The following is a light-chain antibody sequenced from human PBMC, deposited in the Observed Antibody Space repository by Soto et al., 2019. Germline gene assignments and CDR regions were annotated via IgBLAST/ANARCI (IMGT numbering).Light chain of an antibody. CDR2: EVS. Sequence: QSALTQPPSASGSPGQSVTISCTGTSSDVGGYKYVSWYQQHPGKAPKLMIYEVSKRPSGVPDRFSGSKSGNTASLTVSGLQAEDEADYYCSSYAGSNIPVVFGAGTKLTVL. CDR1: SSDVGGYKY. J-gene: IGLJ2*01. V-gene: IGLV2-8*01. CDR3: SSYAGSNIPVV.